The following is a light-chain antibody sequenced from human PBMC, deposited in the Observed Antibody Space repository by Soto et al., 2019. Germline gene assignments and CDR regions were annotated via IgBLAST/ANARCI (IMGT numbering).Light chain of an antibody. CDR1: QSVSSQ. CDR3: AQRVWPWT. CDR2: DAS. Sequence: EIVLTQSPATLSLSPGERATLSCRASQSVSSQLAWYQHKPGQAPRLLIYDASNRATGIPDRISGSQSGTDCTLTSSRLELEDFAVYYCAQRVWPWTVGQGTKVDIK. J-gene: IGKJ1*01. V-gene: IGKV3-11*01.